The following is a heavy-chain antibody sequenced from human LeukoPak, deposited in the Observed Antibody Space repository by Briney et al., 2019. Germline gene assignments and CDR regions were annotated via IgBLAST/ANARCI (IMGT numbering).Heavy chain of an antibody. CDR3: ATHRGYSSGTAEDFDY. CDR1: GFTFSHYW. CDR2: IKQDGSEK. J-gene: IGHJ4*02. V-gene: IGHV3-7*01. Sequence: PGGSLRLSCAASGFTFSHYWMSWVRQAPGKGLEGVANIKQDGSEKYYVDSVKGRFTISRDNAKNSLYLQMNSLRAEDTALYYCATHRGYSSGTAEDFDYWGQGTLVTVSS. D-gene: IGHD5-18*01.